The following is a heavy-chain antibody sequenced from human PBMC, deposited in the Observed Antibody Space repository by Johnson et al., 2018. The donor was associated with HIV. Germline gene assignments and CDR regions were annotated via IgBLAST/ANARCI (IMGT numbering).Heavy chain of an antibody. V-gene: IGHV3-30-3*01. CDR1: GFTFSSYA. J-gene: IGHJ3*02. CDR2: ISYDGSNK. CDR3: AREPSIAAAGGDGAFDI. Sequence: VQLVESGGGVVQPGRSLRLSCAASGFTFSSYAMHWVRQAPGKGLEWVAVISYDGSNKYYADSVKGRFTISRDNSKNTLYLQMNSLRAEDTAVYYCAREPSIAAAGGDGAFDIWGRGTMLTVSS. D-gene: IGHD6-13*01.